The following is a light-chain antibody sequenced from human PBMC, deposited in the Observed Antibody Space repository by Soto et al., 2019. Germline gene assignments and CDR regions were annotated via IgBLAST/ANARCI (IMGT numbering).Light chain of an antibody. CDR2: AAS. V-gene: IGKV1-9*01. CDR1: QGISSY. J-gene: IGKJ5*01. CDR3: QQLNSYPLSIT. Sequence: DIQLTQSPSFLSASVGDRVTITYRASQGISSYLAWYQQKPGKAPKLLIYAASTLQSGVPSRFSGSGSGTEFTLTISSLQPEDFATYYCQQLNSYPLSITFGQGTRLEIK.